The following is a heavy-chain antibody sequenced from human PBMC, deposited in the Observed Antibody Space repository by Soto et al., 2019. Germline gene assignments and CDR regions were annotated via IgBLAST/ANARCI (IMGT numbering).Heavy chain of an antibody. V-gene: IGHV3-15*07. CDR3: TTDREPRYYDSSGYYF. CDR1: GFTFSNAW. CDR2: IKSKTDGGTT. Sequence: PGGSLRLSCAASGFTFSNAWMNWVRQAPGKGLEWVGRIKSKTDGGTTDYAAPVKGRFTISRDDSKNTLYLQMNSLKTEDTAVYYCTTDREPRYYDSSGYYFWGQGTLVTVSS. J-gene: IGHJ4*02. D-gene: IGHD3-22*01.